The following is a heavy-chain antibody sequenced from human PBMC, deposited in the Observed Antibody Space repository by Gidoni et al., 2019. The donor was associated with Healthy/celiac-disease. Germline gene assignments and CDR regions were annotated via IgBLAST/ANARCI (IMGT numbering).Heavy chain of an antibody. CDR3: AHRLGYCSGGSCWDWFDP. Sequence: LLLTCTFPGFSPRTSGVGVGWIRQPPGTALEWLALMYWNDDKRYSPSLTSRLTITKDTSKNQVVLTMTNMDPVDTATYYCAHRLGYCSGGSCWDWFDPWGQGTLVTVSS. CDR1: GFSPRTSGVG. D-gene: IGHD2-15*01. CDR2: MYWNDDK. J-gene: IGHJ5*02. V-gene: IGHV2-5*01.